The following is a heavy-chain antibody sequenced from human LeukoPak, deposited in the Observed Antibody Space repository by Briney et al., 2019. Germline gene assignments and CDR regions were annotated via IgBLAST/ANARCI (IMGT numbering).Heavy chain of an antibody. CDR3: ARRDYDFWSGYNWFDP. Sequence: ASVKVSCKASGYTFTSYYMHWMRQAPGQGLEWMGIINPSGGSTSYAQKFQGRVTMTRDMSTSTVYVELSSLRSEDTAVYYCARRDYDFWSGYNWFDPWGQGTLVTVSS. CDR1: GYTFTSYY. J-gene: IGHJ5*02. V-gene: IGHV1-46*01. CDR2: INPSGGST. D-gene: IGHD3-3*01.